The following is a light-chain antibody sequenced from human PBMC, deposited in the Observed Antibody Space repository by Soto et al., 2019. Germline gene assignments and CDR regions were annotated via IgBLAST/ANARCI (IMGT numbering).Light chain of an antibody. CDR3: QQSYSTLIT. CDR1: QSISSY. J-gene: IGKJ5*01. Sequence: DIQMTQSPSSLSASVGDRVTITCRASQSISSYLNWYQQKPVKAPKLLIYAASSLQSGVPSRFSGSGSGTDFTRNISSLQPEDFATYYCQQSYSTLITFGQGTRLEIK. CDR2: AAS. V-gene: IGKV1-39*01.